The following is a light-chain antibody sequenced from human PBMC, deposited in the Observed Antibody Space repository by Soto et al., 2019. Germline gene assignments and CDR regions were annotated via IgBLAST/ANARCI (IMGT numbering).Light chain of an antibody. Sequence: QSALTQPASMSGSPGQSTTISCTGTSSDVGDYNYVSWYQQHPDKAPKVIISDNERRPSGIPDRFSGSKSGTTATLAITGLQTGDEAEYYCGTWDTSLSAYVFAAGTKLTVL. CDR1: SSDVGDYNY. V-gene: IGLV1-51*01. J-gene: IGLJ1*01. CDR2: DNE. CDR3: GTWDTSLSAYV.